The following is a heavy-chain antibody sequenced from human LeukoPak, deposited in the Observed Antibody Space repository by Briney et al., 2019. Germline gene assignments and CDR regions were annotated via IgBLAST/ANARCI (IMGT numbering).Heavy chain of an antibody. CDR1: GSTFTGYY. CDR3: AREDGSGSYSREVY. D-gene: IGHD3-10*01. J-gene: IGHJ4*02. V-gene: IGHV1-2*02. Sequence: ASVKVSCKASGSTFTGYYMHLVRQAPGQGLEWMGWFNPNSGGTNYAQNFQGRVTMPRDPSISTAYMELSRLRSDDTAVYYCAREDGSGSYSREVYWVQGTLVTVSS. CDR2: FNPNSGGT.